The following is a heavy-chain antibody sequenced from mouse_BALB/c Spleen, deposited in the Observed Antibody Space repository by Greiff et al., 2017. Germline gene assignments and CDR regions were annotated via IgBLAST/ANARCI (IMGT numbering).Heavy chain of an antibody. V-gene: IGHV3-2*02. CDR3: ARDYGYDEDYAMDY. D-gene: IGHD2-2*01. J-gene: IGHJ4*01. Sequence: EVQLVESGPGLVKPSQSLSLTCTVTGYSITSDYAWNWIRQCPGNKLEWMGYISYSGSTSYNPSLKSRISITRDTSKNQFFLQLNSVTTEDTATYYCARDYGYDEDYAMDYWGQGTSVTVSS. CDR2: ISYSGST. CDR1: GYSITSDYA.